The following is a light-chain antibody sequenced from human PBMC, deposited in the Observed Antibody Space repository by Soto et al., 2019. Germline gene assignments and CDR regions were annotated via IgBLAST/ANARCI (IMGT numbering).Light chain of an antibody. CDR2: VAS. V-gene: IGKV1-27*01. J-gene: IGKJ1*01. CDR1: QGISKY. CDR3: QKYDSAPWT. Sequence: DVQMTQSPSSLSASVGDRVTITCRASQGISKYLAWNQQKPGKVPRLLIYVASTLQSGVPSRFSGSGSGTDFILTISSLQPEDVATYYCQKYDSAPWTFGQGTKVEIK.